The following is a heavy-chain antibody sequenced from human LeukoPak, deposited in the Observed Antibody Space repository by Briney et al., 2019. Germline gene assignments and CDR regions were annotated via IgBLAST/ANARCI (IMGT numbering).Heavy chain of an antibody. D-gene: IGHD3-3*01. CDR3: AREGLDLWSGYLQD. Sequence: SETLSLTCNVSGGSISSYNWTWVRQPAGSGLEWIGRINVKGDINYNPSLKSRVTMSVDTSKNQFSLKMTSLTAPDTAVYFCAREGLDLWSGYLQDWGRGTLVTVSS. V-gene: IGHV4-4*07. J-gene: IGHJ4*02. CDR2: INVKGDI. CDR1: GGSISSYN.